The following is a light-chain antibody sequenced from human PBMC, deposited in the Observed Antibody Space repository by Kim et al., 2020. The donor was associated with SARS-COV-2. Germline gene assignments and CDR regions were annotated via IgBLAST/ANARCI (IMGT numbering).Light chain of an antibody. CDR1: NIGGKN. Sequence: VALGKTARITGGGNNIGGKNVHWYQQRPGQAPVLVIYRDSNRPSGIPERFSGSNSGNTAALTINRAQAGDEADYYCQVWDSSTAIFGGGTKVTVL. CDR3: QVWDSSTAI. J-gene: IGLJ2*01. V-gene: IGLV3-9*01. CDR2: RDS.